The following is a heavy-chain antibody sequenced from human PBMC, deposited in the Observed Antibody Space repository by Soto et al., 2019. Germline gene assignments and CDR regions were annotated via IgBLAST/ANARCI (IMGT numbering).Heavy chain of an antibody. CDR2: IHHREST. Sequence: PXETLSLTCAVAGGSVRSNNWWFWVRQPPGKGLEWIGEIHHRESTNLNPSLKSRVTISVDRSKNEFSLKVKSVTAADTAVYYCGCRVEDISYDYYGMDVWGQGTTVTVSS. D-gene: IGHD2-15*01. J-gene: IGHJ6*02. V-gene: IGHV4-4*02. CDR3: GCRVEDISYDYYGMDV. CDR1: GGSVRSNNW.